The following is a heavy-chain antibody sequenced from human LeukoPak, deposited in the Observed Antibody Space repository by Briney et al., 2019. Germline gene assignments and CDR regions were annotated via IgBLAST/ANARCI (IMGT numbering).Heavy chain of an antibody. CDR3: ARIAQQHLARLLDF. CDR2: VSAYNGDT. V-gene: IGHV1-18*04. D-gene: IGHD6-13*01. J-gene: IGHJ4*02. CDR1: GYTFTSYG. Sequence: GASVKVSCKASGYTFTSYGFSWVRQAPGQGLEWMGWVSAYNGDTNYAQKVQGRVTMTTDTSTSTAYMELRSLRSDDTAVYYCARIAQQHLARLLDFWGQGTLVTVSS.